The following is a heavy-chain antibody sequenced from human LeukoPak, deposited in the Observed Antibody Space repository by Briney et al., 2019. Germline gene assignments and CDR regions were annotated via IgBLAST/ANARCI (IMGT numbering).Heavy chain of an antibody. CDR1: GGSISSYY. D-gene: IGHD4-11*01. Sequence: SETLSLTCTVSGGSISSYYWSWTRQPPGMGLGWVGYIYYSGSTNYNPSLQSRVTISVDTSKNQFSLKLSSVTAADTAVYYCARGLTTAPAAYYYYYMDVWGKGTTVTVSS. V-gene: IGHV4-59*01. J-gene: IGHJ6*03. CDR2: IYYSGST. CDR3: ARGLTTAPAAYYYYYMDV.